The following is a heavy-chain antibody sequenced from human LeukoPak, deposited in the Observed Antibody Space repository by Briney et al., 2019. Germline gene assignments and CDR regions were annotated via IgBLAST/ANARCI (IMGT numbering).Heavy chain of an antibody. Sequence: PSETLSLTCTVSGGSISSGSYYWSWIRQPAGKGLEWIGRIYTSGSTNYNPSLKSRVTISVDTSKNQFSLKLSSVTAADTAVYYCARPHLRWLRTTYMDVWGKGTTVTVSS. CDR2: IYTSGST. CDR1: GGSISSGSYY. CDR3: ARPHLRWLRTTYMDV. V-gene: IGHV4-61*02. J-gene: IGHJ6*03. D-gene: IGHD5-24*01.